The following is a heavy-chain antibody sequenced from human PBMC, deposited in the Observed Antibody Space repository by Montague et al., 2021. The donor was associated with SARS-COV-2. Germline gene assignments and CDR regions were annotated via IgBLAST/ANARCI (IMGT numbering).Heavy chain of an antibody. CDR1: GGSIRNYY. CDR2: IYDSGNV. Sequence: SETLSLTCAVSGGSIRNYYWSWIRQPPGRGLEWIAYIYDSGNVGYNPPLKSRVTILVDTSKNQFSLKLSSVTAADTAVYYCAAQTDYYYYSLDVWGQGTTATVS. CDR3: AAQTDYYYYSLDV. V-gene: IGHV4-59*08. J-gene: IGHJ6*02.